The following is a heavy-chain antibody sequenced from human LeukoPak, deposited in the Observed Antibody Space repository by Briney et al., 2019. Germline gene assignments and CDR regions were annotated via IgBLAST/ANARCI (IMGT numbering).Heavy chain of an antibody. CDR2: ISKDGTYK. D-gene: IGHD2-15*01. CDR3: AKGDGPYSLTPYSVGPPDY. CDR1: GYTFSNFA. J-gene: IGHJ4*02. V-gene: IGHV3-30*18. Sequence: GGSLRLSCEVSGYTFSNFAVNWVRQAPGKGLEWVAVISKDGTYKYFSDSVKGRFSISRDNSKNTVYLQMNSLRSEETGVYYCAKGDGPYSLTPYSVGPPDYWGPGTLVTVSS.